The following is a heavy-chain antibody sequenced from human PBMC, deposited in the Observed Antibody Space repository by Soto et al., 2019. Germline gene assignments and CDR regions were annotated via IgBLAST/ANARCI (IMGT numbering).Heavy chain of an antibody. Sequence: GVSLRLSCEATGFTFSSHEMNWIRQTPGKRLEWIAKISGSGSTINYADSVKGRFTISRDNVQRTLHLQMDSLRVEDTGVYYCARGGVYWGRGTLVTVSS. D-gene: IGHD2-8*01. CDR1: GFTFSSHE. V-gene: IGHV3-48*03. J-gene: IGHJ1*01. CDR2: ISGSGSTI. CDR3: ARGGVY.